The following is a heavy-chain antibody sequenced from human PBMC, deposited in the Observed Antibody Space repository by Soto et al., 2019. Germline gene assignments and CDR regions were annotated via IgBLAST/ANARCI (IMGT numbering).Heavy chain of an antibody. CDR2: IWYDGSNK. Sequence: PGGSLRLSCAASGFTFSSYGMHWVRQAPGKGLEWVAVIWYDGSNKYYADSVKGRFTISRDNSKNTLYLQMNSLRAEDTAVYYCARERVTYYYDSSGYLDAFDIWGQGTMVTVSS. J-gene: IGHJ3*02. CDR3: ARERVTYYYDSSGYLDAFDI. V-gene: IGHV3-33*01. CDR1: GFTFSSYG. D-gene: IGHD3-22*01.